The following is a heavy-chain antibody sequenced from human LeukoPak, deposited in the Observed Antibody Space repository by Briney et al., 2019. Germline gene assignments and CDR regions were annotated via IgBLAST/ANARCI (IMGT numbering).Heavy chain of an antibody. V-gene: IGHV4-59*01. CDR1: GGSISSYY. Sequence: SETLSLTCTVSGGSISSYYWSWIRQPPGKGLEWIGYMYYSGSTNYNPSLKSRVTISVDTSKNQFSLNLSSVTAADTAVYYCARELLRHYILTGSYFDYSGQASLVTVSS. J-gene: IGHJ4*01. CDR3: ARELLRHYILTGSYFDY. CDR2: MYYSGST. D-gene: IGHD3-9*01.